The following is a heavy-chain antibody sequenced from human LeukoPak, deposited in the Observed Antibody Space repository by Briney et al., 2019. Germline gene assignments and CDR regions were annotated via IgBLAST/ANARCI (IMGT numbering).Heavy chain of an antibody. CDR2: INWNGGST. Sequence: GGSLRLSCAASGFTFDDYGMSWVRQAPGKGLEWVSGINWNGGSTGYADSVKGRFTISRDNAKNSLYLQMNSLRAEDTALYYCARENKYYDFWSGYYRGENWFDPWGQGTLVTVSS. D-gene: IGHD3-3*01. CDR1: GFTFDDYG. CDR3: ARENKYYDFWSGYYRGENWFDP. V-gene: IGHV3-20*04. J-gene: IGHJ5*02.